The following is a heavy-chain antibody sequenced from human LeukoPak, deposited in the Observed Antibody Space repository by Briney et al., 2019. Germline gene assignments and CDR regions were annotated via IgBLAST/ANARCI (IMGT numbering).Heavy chain of an antibody. CDR2: IKSKTDGGTT. Sequence: PGGSLRLSCAASGFTFSNAWMSWVRQAPGKGLEWVGRIKSKTDGGTTDYAAPVKGRFTISRDGSKNTLYLQMNSLKTEDTAVYYCTTDLTRRWLRLDAFDVWGQGTMVTVSS. CDR3: TTDLTRRWLRLDAFDV. J-gene: IGHJ3*01. V-gene: IGHV3-15*01. D-gene: IGHD5-12*01. CDR1: GFTFSNAW.